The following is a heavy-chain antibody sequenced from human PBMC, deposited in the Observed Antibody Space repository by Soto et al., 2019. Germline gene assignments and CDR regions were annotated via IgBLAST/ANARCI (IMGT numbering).Heavy chain of an antibody. CDR3: AREYCSSTSCLNWFDP. Sequence: PGGSLRLSCAASGFTFSTYAMAWVRQAPGKGLEWVSGVSASGLNTDYADPVKGRFYISRDNSKNTVSLHMNSLRAEDTAVYYCAREYCSSTSCLNWFDPWGQGTLVTVSS. J-gene: IGHJ5*02. D-gene: IGHD2-2*01. CDR1: GFTFSTYA. V-gene: IGHV3-23*01. CDR2: VSASGLNT.